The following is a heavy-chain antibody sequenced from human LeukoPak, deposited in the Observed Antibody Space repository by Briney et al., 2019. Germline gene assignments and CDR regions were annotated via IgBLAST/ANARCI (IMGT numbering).Heavy chain of an antibody. CDR1: GFTFSNCA. V-gene: IGHV3-23*01. J-gene: IGHJ4*02. D-gene: IGHD6-19*01. CDR3: AKDRGSSGWYSFFDY. Sequence: GGSLRLSCAASGFTFSNCAMTWVRQAPGKGLEWISAVSGSGSSTYYSDSVKGRFTISRGNSKNTLYLQMNSLRAEDTAVYYCAKDRGSSGWYSFFDYWGQGTLVTVSS. CDR2: VSGSGSST.